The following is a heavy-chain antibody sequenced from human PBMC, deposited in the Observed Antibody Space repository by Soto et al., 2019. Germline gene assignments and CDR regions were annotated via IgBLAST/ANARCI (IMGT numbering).Heavy chain of an antibody. D-gene: IGHD5-12*01. J-gene: IGHJ6*02. V-gene: IGHV1-18*01. CDR2: ISTYNGDT. Sequence: QVQLLQSGAEVKKPGASVKVSCKASGYTFTRSGISWVRQAPGQGLEWMGWISTYNGDTNYAQTFQGRVTMTTDTSTGTVYMELRSLGSDDTAVYYCAREGVAPYDYYGMDVWGQGTQVTVSS. CDR3: AREGVAPYDYYGMDV. CDR1: GYTFTRSG.